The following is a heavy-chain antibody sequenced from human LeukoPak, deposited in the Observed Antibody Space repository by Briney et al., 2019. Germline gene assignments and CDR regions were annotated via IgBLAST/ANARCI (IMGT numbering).Heavy chain of an antibody. J-gene: IGHJ5*02. D-gene: IGHD3-16*01. CDR1: GGSISSYY. CDR3: ARGPAVGSNWFDP. Sequence: SETLSLTCTVSGGSISSYYWSWIRQPPGKGLEWIGYIYYSGSTNYNPSLKSRVTISVGTSKNQFSLKLSSVTAADTAVYYCARGPAVGSNWFDPWGQGTLVTVSS. V-gene: IGHV4-59*01. CDR2: IYYSGST.